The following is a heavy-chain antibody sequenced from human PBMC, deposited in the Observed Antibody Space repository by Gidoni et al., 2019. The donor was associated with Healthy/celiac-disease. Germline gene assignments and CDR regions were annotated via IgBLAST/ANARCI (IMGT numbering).Heavy chain of an antibody. CDR2: INHSGST. CDR1: GWSFSGYY. D-gene: IGHD1-26*01. V-gene: IGHV4-34*01. Sequence: QVQLQQCVAGLLKPSETLSLTFAVYGWSFSGYYWSWIRQPPGKGLEWIGEINHSGSTNYNPYLKSRVTISVDTSKNQFYLKLSSVTAAETAVYYCARATPLGAPPPDYWGQGTLVTVSS. J-gene: IGHJ4*02. CDR3: ARATPLGAPPPDY.